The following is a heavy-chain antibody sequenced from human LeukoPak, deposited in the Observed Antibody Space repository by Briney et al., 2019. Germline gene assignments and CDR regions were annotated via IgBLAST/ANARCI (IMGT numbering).Heavy chain of an antibody. CDR3: ARAVSVEQQLVRSWFDP. J-gene: IGHJ5*02. CDR2: ISAYNGNT. CDR1: GYTFTSYG. V-gene: IGHV1-18*01. Sequence: ASVKVSCKASGYTFTSYGISWVRQAPGQGLEWMGWISAYNGNTNYAQKLQGRVTMTTDTSTSTAYMELRSLRSDDTAVYCCARAVSVEQQLVRSWFDPWGQGTLVTVSS. D-gene: IGHD6-13*01.